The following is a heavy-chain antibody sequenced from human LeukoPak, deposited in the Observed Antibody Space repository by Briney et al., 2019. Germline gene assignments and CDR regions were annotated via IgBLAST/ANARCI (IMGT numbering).Heavy chain of an antibody. J-gene: IGHJ3*02. D-gene: IGHD2-21*02. CDR1: GDSVTSGGYF. CDR2: ISNSGTT. Sequence: PSQTLSLTCTISGDSVTSGGYFWTWIRHQPGKGLEGSGYISNSGTTSYNPSLKSRVSISVDTSNNQFSLSLSSVTAADTAVYYCARDVVVTSSPDAFDIWGQGTMVGVSS. CDR3: ARDVVVTSSPDAFDI. V-gene: IGHV4-31*03.